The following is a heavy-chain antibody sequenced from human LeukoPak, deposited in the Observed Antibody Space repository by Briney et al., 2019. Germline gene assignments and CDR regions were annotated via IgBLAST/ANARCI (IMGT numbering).Heavy chain of an antibody. CDR3: ARQQKRDGYNQLNWFDP. CDR1: GFTFSSFG. D-gene: IGHD5-24*01. Sequence: GRSRRLSCAASGFTFSSFGMHWVRQAPGKGLEWVAVIWYDGSNEYYADSVKGRFTISRDNSKNTLYLQMNSLRAEDTAVYYCARQQKRDGYNQLNWFDPWGQGTLVTVSS. V-gene: IGHV3-33*01. CDR2: IWYDGSNE. J-gene: IGHJ5*02.